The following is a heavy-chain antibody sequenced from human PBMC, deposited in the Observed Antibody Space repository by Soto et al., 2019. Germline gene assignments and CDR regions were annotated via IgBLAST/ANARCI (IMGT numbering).Heavy chain of an antibody. CDR1: GDGVTSYSAV. Sequence: LPTLTLSCAISGDGVTSYSAVWFWIRQSPSRGLEWPGRTYHRSKWYYDYAVSVKSRITINPDTSKNQFSLQLNSVTPEDTAVYFCARLRDYYDSSGYFSEALDYWGQGTLVTVSS. CDR3: ARLRDYYDSSGYFSEALDY. D-gene: IGHD3-22*01. V-gene: IGHV6-1*01. J-gene: IGHJ4*02. CDR2: TYHRSKWYY.